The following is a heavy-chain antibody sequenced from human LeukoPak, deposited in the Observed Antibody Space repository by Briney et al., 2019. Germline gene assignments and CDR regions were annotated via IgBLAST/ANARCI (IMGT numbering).Heavy chain of an antibody. CDR3: ARDLITVTSMDV. Sequence: ASVKVSCKASGYTFNNYGISWVRQAPGQGLEWMGWIAVYNGNTNYAQKFQGRVTMTTDTSTSTAYMELRSPRSDDTAVYYCARDLITVTSMDVWGKGTTVTISS. V-gene: IGHV1-18*01. J-gene: IGHJ6*03. D-gene: IGHD4-17*01. CDR2: IAVYNGNT. CDR1: GYTFNNYG.